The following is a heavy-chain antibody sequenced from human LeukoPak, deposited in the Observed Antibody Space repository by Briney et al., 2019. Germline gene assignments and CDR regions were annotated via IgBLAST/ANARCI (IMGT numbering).Heavy chain of an antibody. CDR1: GFTFSSYS. V-gene: IGHV3-21*01. D-gene: IGHD3-10*01. CDR2: ISSSSSYI. Sequence: GGSLRLSCAASGFTFSSYSMNWVRQAPGKGLEWVSSISSSSSYIYYADSVKGRFTISRDNAKNSLYLQMNSLRADDTAVYYCARDGRLPYYYGSGDTTNWFDPWGQGTLVTVSS. CDR3: ARDGRLPYYYGSGDTTNWFDP. J-gene: IGHJ5*02.